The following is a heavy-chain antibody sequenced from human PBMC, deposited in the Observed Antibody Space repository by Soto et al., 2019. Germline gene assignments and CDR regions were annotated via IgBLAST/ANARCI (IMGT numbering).Heavy chain of an antibody. Sequence: SVKVSCKASGGTFSSYAISWVRQAPGQGLEWMGGIIPIFGTANYAQKFQGRVTITADESTSTAYMELSSLRSEDTAVYYCASSAYSSSWYILYGMDVWGQGTTVTVSS. CDR3: ASSAYSSSWYILYGMDV. CDR2: IIPIFGTA. CDR1: GGTFSSYA. J-gene: IGHJ6*02. D-gene: IGHD6-13*01. V-gene: IGHV1-69*13.